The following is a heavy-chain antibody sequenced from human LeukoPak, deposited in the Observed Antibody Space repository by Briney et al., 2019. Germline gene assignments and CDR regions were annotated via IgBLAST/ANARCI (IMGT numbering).Heavy chain of an antibody. CDR1: GGSISSSSYY. CDR3: ARRVTWIQFFGY. Sequence: SETLSLTCTVSGGSISSSSYYWSWIRQPPGKGLEWIGEINHSGSTNYNPSLKSRVTISVDTSKNQFSLKLSSVTAADTAVYYCARRVTWIQFFGYWGQGTLVTVSS. V-gene: IGHV4-39*07. CDR2: INHSGST. J-gene: IGHJ4*02. D-gene: IGHD5-18*01.